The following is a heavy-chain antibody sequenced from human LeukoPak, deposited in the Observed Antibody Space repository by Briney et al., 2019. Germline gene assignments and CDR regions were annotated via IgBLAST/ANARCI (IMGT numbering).Heavy chain of an antibody. J-gene: IGHJ4*02. CDR3: AKSKFPSGVYYFDS. Sequence: GGSLRLSCAASGFAFSGHAMSWVRQAPGKGLEWVSAISDTAGDSYYADSVKGRFTISRDNSKNTLYLQMNRLRAEDTAVYYCAKSKFPSGVYYFDSWGQGTLLTVSP. CDR2: ISDTAGDS. V-gene: IGHV3-23*01. D-gene: IGHD3-10*01. CDR1: GFAFSGHA.